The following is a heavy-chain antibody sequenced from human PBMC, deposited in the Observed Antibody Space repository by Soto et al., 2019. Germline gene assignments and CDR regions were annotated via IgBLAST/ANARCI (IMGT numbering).Heavy chain of an antibody. D-gene: IGHD2-2*01. CDR3: ARGGAVVVPGAVDRHNWFDP. CDR1: GGTFSSYS. J-gene: IGHJ5*02. Sequence: QVQLVQSGAEVKKPGSSVKVSCEASGGTFSSYSFSWVRQAPGQGLAWMGRVIPILGMANYAQKFQGRVTITADKSTSTVYRELSSLRSEDTAVYYCARGGAVVVPGAVDRHNWFDPWGQGTLVTVSS. V-gene: IGHV1-69*02. CDR2: VIPILGMA.